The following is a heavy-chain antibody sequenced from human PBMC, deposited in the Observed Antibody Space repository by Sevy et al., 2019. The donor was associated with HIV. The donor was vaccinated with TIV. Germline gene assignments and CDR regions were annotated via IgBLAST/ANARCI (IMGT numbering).Heavy chain of an antibody. J-gene: IGHJ4*02. Sequence: GGSLRLSCTASGFTLSDYYMSWIRQAPGKGLQWISYISGSDDSGGDDTIYYADSVKGRFTISRDNAKNSLYLQMNSLRAEDAAVYYCARCRVVAADYYFDYWGRGTLVTVSS. V-gene: IGHV3-11*04. CDR2: ISGSDDSGGDDTI. D-gene: IGHD1-26*01. CDR3: ARCRVVAADYYFDY. CDR1: GFTLSDYY.